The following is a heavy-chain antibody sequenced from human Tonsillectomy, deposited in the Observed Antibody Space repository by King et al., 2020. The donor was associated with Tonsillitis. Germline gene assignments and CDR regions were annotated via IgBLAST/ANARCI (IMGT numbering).Heavy chain of an antibody. CDR2: ISGSGGST. D-gene: IGHD3-3*01. CDR1: GFTFSSYA. CDR3: EFGVVVDS. Sequence: QLVQSGGGLVQPGGSLRLSCAASGFTFSSYAMSWVRQAPGKGLEWVTAISGSGGSTYYADSVKGRFTITRDNSKKTLYLQMNSLRAEDTAIYYCEFGVVVDSWGQGTLVTVSS. J-gene: IGHJ4*02. V-gene: IGHV3-23*04.